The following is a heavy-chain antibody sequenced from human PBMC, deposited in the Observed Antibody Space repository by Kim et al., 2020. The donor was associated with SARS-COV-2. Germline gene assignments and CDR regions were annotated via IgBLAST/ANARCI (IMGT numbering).Heavy chain of an antibody. Sequence: GESLKISCKGSGYSFTSYWIGWVRQMPGKGLEWMGIIYPGDSDTRYSPSFQGQVTISADKSISTAYLQWSSLKASDTAMYYCASSDPGATTVPNDAFDIWGQGTMVTVSS. CDR3: ASSDPGATTVPNDAFDI. V-gene: IGHV5-51*01. CDR1: GYSFTSYW. J-gene: IGHJ3*02. CDR2: IYPGDSDT. D-gene: IGHD4-17*01.